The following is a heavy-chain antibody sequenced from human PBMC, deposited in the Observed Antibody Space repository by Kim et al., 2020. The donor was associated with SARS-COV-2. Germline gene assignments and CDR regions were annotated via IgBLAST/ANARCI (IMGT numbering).Heavy chain of an antibody. V-gene: IGHV2-5*01. Sequence: RYSPSLKSRLTITKDTSKNQVVLTMTNMDPVDTATYYCAHFYGSGSYYDYWGQGTLVTVSS. J-gene: IGHJ4*02. D-gene: IGHD3-10*01. CDR3: AHFYGSGSYYDY.